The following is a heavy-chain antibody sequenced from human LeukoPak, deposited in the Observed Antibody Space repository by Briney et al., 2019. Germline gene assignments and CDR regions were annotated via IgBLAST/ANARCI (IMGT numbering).Heavy chain of an antibody. J-gene: IGHJ6*04. V-gene: IGHV3-64*02. CDR1: GFTFSSYA. CDR2: ISSNGGST. D-gene: IGHD2-2*01. Sequence: PVGSLRLSCAASGFTFSSYAMHWVRQAPGKGLEYVSAISSNGGSTYYADSVKGRFTISRDNSKNTLYLQMGSLRAEDMAVYYCARDGGYCSSTSCYEEYYYGMDVWGKGTTVTVS. CDR3: ARDGGYCSSTSCYEEYYYGMDV.